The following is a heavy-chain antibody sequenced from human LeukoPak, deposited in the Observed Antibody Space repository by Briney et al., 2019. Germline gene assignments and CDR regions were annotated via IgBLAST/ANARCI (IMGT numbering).Heavy chain of an antibody. CDR3: ARAAQSSSTKDYYYMDV. Sequence: PGGSLRLSCAASGFTFSSYSMNWVRQAPGKGLEWVSSFSRSSSYIYYADSLKGRFTISRDNAKVSLYLQMNSLRAEDTAVYYCARAAQSSSTKDYYYMDVWGKGTTVTVSS. CDR2: FSRSSSYI. CDR1: GFTFSSYS. J-gene: IGHJ6*03. D-gene: IGHD6-6*01. V-gene: IGHV3-21*01.